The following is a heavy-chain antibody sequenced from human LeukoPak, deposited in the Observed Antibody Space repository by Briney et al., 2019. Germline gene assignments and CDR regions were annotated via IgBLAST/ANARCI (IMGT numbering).Heavy chain of an antibody. CDR1: GGSISSSSYY. J-gene: IGHJ5*02. CDR3: ASEVSAAGGSWFDP. V-gene: IGHV4-39*01. Sequence: PSETLSLTCTVSGGSISSSSYYWGWIRQPPGNGLEWIGSIYYSGSTYYNPSLKSRVTISVDTSKNQFSLKLSSVTAADPAVYYCASEVSAAGGSWFDPWGQGTLVTVSS. D-gene: IGHD6-13*01. CDR2: IYYSGST.